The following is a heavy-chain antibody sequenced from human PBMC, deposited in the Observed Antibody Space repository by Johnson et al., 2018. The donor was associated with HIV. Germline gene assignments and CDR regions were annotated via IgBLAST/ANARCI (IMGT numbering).Heavy chain of an antibody. D-gene: IGHD1-26*01. CDR2: INWNGGST. CDR3: ARGWVGATLRAFDI. V-gene: IGHV3-20*04. J-gene: IGHJ3*02. Sequence: VQLVESGGGVVRPGGSLRLSCVVYGFTFDDYGMSWVRQAPGKGLEWVSGINWNGGSTGYVASVEGRFTISRDNAKNSLYLQMNSLKVEDTALYYCARGWVGATLRAFDIWGQGTTVTVSS. CDR1: GFTFDDYG.